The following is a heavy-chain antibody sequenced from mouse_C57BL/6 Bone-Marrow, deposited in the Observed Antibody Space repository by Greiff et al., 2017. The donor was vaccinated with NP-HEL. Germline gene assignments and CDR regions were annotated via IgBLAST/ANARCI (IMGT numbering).Heavy chain of an antibody. CDR3: AREDRDGSFTGAY. CDR1: GYTFTSYT. V-gene: IGHV1-4*01. CDR2: INPSSGYT. D-gene: IGHD1-1*01. Sequence: QFPLQQSGAELARPGASVKMSCKASGYTFTSYTMHWVKQRPGQGLEWIGYINPSSGYTKYTQKFKDKATLTADKSSSTAYMQLSSLTSEDSAVYYCAREDRDGSFTGAYWGQGTLVTVSA. J-gene: IGHJ3*01.